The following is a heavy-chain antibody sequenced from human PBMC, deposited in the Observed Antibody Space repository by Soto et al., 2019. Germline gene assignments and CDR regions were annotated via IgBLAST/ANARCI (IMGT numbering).Heavy chain of an antibody. J-gene: IGHJ4*02. V-gene: IGHV3-21*01. D-gene: IGHD3-10*01. Sequence: EVELVESGGGLVKPGGSLTLSCAASGFTFRTYYMIWVRQAPGKGLEWVSSVSAGSSNIYYAPSVKGRFTISRDNAKNSLYLKMNSLRAEDTAVYYCARQYPSSARHFDHWGQGTLGTVSS. CDR2: VSAGSSNI. CDR1: GFTFRTYY. CDR3: ARQYPSSARHFDH.